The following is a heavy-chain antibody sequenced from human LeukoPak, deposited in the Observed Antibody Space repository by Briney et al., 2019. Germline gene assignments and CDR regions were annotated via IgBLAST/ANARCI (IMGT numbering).Heavy chain of an antibody. D-gene: IGHD5-18*01. CDR3: ASGRIHLGPDY. CDR1: GGSFSGYY. CDR2: INHSGST. Sequence: SETLSLTCAVYGGSFSGYYWSWIRQPPGKGLEWIGEINHSGSTNYNPSLKSRVTISVDTSKNQFSLKLSSVTAADTAVYYCASGRIHLGPDYWGKETLAPVS. V-gene: IGHV4-34*01. J-gene: IGHJ4*02.